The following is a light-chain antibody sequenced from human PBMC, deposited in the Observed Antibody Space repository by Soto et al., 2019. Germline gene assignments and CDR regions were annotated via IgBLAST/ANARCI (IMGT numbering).Light chain of an antibody. CDR1: ISDVGDYNY. CDR2: EVT. V-gene: IGLV2-14*01. J-gene: IGLJ3*02. CDR3: SSYTSSSTLWV. Sequence: QSALTQPASVSGSPGQSITVSCTGTISDVGDYNYVSWYQQHPGKAPKLMIYEVTNRPSGVSNRFSGSKSGNTASLTISGLQAEDEADYYCSSYTSSSTLWVFGGGTKLTVL.